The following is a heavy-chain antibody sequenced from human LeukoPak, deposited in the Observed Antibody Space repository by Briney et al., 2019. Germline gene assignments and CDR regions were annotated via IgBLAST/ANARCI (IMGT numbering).Heavy chain of an antibody. CDR2: ISAYNGNT. J-gene: IGHJ4*02. Sequence: ASVKVSCKASGYTFTSYYMHWVRQAPGQGLEWMEWISAYNGNTNYAQKLQGRVTMTTDTSTSTAYMELRSLRSDDTAVYYCAREDGLRRAIDYWGQGTLVTVSS. CDR3: AREDGLRRAIDY. D-gene: IGHD3-10*01. CDR1: GYTFTSYY. V-gene: IGHV1-18*04.